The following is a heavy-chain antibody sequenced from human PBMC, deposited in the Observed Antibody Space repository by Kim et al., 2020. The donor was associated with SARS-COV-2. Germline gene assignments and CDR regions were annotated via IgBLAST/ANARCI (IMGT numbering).Heavy chain of an antibody. D-gene: IGHD5-12*01. J-gene: IGHJ4*02. CDR1: GFTVSSNY. CDR3: ARESGYSGYDSLSRWYYFDY. Sequence: GGSLRLSCAASGFTVSSNYMSWVRQAPGKGLEWVSVIYSGGSTYYADSVKGRFTISRDNSKNTLYLQMNSLRAEDTAVYYCARESGYSGYDSLSRWYYFDYWGQGTLVTVSS. V-gene: IGHV3-53*01. CDR2: IYSGGST.